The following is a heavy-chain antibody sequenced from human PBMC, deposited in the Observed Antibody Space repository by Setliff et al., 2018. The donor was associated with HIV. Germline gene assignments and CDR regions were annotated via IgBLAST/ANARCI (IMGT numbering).Heavy chain of an antibody. CDR1: GFTFNSYW. CDR3: AKRRVCNTSCYIVDYMDV. V-gene: IGHV3-23*01. Sequence: GGSLRLSCVASGFTFNSYWMYWVRQAPGKGLEWVSAIGGSGFGTYYADSVKGRFTISRDNSKNTLYLQMNSLRAEDTAIYYCAKRRVCNTSCYIVDYMDVWGKGTTVTVSS. CDR2: IGGSGFGT. J-gene: IGHJ6*03. D-gene: IGHD2-21*01.